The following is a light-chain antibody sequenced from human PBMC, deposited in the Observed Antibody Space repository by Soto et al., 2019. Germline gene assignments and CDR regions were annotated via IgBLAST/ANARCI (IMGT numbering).Light chain of an antibody. CDR2: KAS. V-gene: IGKV1-5*03. CDR3: LQYHTYPRT. Sequence: DVHMTQSPSALSASVGDRVTLACRASQSIGSWLAGYQQKPGKAPKLLIYKASTLENGVPSRFNGSGSGTDFTLTISSLQSADFATYYCLQYHTYPRTFGQGTRLEI. J-gene: IGKJ2*02. CDR1: QSIGSW.